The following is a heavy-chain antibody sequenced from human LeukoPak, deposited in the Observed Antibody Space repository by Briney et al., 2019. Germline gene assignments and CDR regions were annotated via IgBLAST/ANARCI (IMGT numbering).Heavy chain of an antibody. CDR1: GYSISSSSYY. CDR2: SYYSGST. V-gene: IGHV4-39*01. D-gene: IGHD3-10*01. CDR3: ATCGSGSYYYFDY. Sequence: SETLSLTCTVSGYSISSSSYYWGWIRQPPGKGLEWIGSSYYSGSTYYHASLNSRHTIYVDTSKNQFSLELSSVTAADTAVYYCATCGSGSYYYFDYWGQGTLVSVSS. J-gene: IGHJ4*02.